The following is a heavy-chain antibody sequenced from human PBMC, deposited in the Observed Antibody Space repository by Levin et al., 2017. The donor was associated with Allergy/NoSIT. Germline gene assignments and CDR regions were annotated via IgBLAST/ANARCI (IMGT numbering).Heavy chain of an antibody. Sequence: GGSLRLSCAASGFTLSSYWMSWVRQAPGKGLEWVANIKQDGSDKYFVDSVKGRFTVSRDNAKNSLYLQMNSLRAEDTAVYYCARESHHCSNGVCYFWFDPWGQGTLVTVSS. CDR3: ARESHHCSNGVCYFWFDP. CDR2: IKQDGSDK. J-gene: IGHJ5*02. CDR1: GFTLSSYW. V-gene: IGHV3-7*01. D-gene: IGHD2-8*01.